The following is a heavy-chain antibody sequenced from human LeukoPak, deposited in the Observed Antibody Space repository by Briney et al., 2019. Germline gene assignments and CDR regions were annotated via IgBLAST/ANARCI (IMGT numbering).Heavy chain of an antibody. CDR2: SGTRSGTK. D-gene: IGHD3-16*02. CDR1: GFTVSSLA. J-gene: IGHJ4*02. Sequence: GGSLRLSCAASGFTVSSLAMHWVRQAPGKGLEWVSSSGTRSGTKYYADSVKGRFTISRDSAINSVSLQINSLRAEDTAVYYCMVQITYGELSDPGFWGQGTLVTVSS. CDR3: MVQITYGELSDPGF. V-gene: IGHV3-21*01.